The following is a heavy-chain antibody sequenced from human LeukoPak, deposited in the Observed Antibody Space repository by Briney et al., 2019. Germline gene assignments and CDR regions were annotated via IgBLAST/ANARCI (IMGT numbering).Heavy chain of an antibody. CDR2: INPDSGAT. J-gene: IGHJ4*02. V-gene: IGHV1-2*02. Sequence: GASVKVSFKSSVYTVTVYYMHWLRQAPGQGLEWMGWINPDSGATNYAQRFQGRVTMTRDTSISTAYMELSRLRSDDTALYYCARSEMADYWGQGTLVTVSS. CDR1: VYTVTVYY. CDR3: ARSEMADY. D-gene: IGHD1-14*01.